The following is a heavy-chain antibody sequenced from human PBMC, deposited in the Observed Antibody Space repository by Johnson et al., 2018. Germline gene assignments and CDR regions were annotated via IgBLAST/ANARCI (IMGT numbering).Heavy chain of an antibody. V-gene: IGHV3-30*03. CDR3: ARDRWELRGVRSFDI. CDR2: ISYDGSNK. CDR1: GFTFSSYG. D-gene: IGHD1-26*01. J-gene: IGHJ3*02. Sequence: QVQLVQSGGGLVQPGRSLRLSCAASGFTFSSYGMHWVRQAPGKGLEWVAVISYDGSNKYYADSVKGRFTIARDNSKKTLYLQMNSLRAEDTAVYYCARDRWELRGVRSFDIWGQGTMVTVSS.